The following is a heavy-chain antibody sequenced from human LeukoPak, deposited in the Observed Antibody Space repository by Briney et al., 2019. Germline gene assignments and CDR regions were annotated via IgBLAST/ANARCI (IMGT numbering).Heavy chain of an antibody. J-gene: IGHJ6*03. CDR2: IYSCGRT. V-gene: IGHV4-4*07. D-gene: IGHD2-2*02. Sequence: SETLSLTCIVSGGSISSYYWSWIRQPAGKGREWIGRIYSCGRTNYNASLKRRVTISVDTSKNQFSLKLSPVTAADTAVYYCARGGGIPDPDYYYYYYMDVWGKGTTVTVSS. CDR1: GGSISSYY. CDR3: ARGGGIPDPDYYYYYYMDV.